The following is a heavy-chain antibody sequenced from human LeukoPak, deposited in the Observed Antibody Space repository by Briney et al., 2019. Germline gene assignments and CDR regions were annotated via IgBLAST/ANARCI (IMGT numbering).Heavy chain of an antibody. CDR1: GYTFTGYY. V-gene: IGHV1-2*02. CDR2: INPNSGGT. Sequence: ASVKVSCKASGYTFTGYYMHWVRQAPGQGLEWMGWINPNSGGTNYAQKFQGRVTMTRDTSISTAYMELSRLRSDDTAVYYCARASARIERGSYRFDYWAREPWSPSPQ. CDR3: ARASARIERGSYRFDY. D-gene: IGHD1-26*01. J-gene: IGHJ4*02.